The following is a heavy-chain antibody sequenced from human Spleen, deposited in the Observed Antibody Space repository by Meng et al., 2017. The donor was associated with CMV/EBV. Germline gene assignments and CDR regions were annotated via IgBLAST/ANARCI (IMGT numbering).Heavy chain of an antibody. Sequence: ASVKVSCKASGYTFISYPISWVRQAPGQGLEWMGWISPHNGNTNYAQKLQGRVTMTTDTSTSRAYMELRSLRSDDTAVYYCARPAEWLLGTYGMDVWGQGTTVTVSS. CDR3: ARPAEWLLGTYGMDV. CDR1: GYTFISYP. CDR2: ISPHNGNT. V-gene: IGHV1-18*01. J-gene: IGHJ6*02. D-gene: IGHD3-3*01.